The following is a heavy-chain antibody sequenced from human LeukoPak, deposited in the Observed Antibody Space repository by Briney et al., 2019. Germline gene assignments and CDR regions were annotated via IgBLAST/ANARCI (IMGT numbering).Heavy chain of an antibody. J-gene: IGHJ4*02. Sequence: GGSLRLSCAVSGFTLSNYGTSWVRQAPGKGLEWVAGISGSGGSTNYADSVKGRFTISRDNLKNTLYLQMNSLRAEDTAVYFCARRGVVIRVILVGFHKEAYYFDSWGQGALVTVSS. CDR3: ARRGVVIRVILVGFHKEAYYFDS. V-gene: IGHV3-23*01. D-gene: IGHD3-10*01. CDR1: GFTLSNYG. CDR2: ISGSGGST.